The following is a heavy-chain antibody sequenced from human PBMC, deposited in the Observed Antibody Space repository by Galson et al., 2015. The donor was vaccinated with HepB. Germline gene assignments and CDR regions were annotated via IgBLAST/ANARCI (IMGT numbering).Heavy chain of an antibody. CDR2: IRYDGSNK. CDR3: AKGGAAAGTPSAY. V-gene: IGHV3-30*02. J-gene: IGHJ4*02. D-gene: IGHD6-13*01. CDR1: GFTFSSYG. Sequence: SLRLSCAASGFTFSSYGMHWVRQAPGKGLEWVAFIRYDGSNKYYADSVKGRFTISRDNSKNTLYLQMNSLRAEDTAVYYCAKGGAAAGTPSAYWGQGTLVTVSS.